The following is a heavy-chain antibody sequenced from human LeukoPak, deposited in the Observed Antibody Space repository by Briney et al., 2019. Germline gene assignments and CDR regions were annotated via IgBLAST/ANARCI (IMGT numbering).Heavy chain of an antibody. V-gene: IGHV4-59*08. CDR3: AGLYYAGSGTNDY. CDR2: IHYIGST. CDR1: GGSINDFY. Sequence: NPSETLSLTCIVSGGSINDFYWSWIRQPPGKGLEWIGYIHYIGSTTFNPSLQSRVTISLDTSKNQFSLKLNSVTAADTAVYYCAGLYYAGSGTNDYWGQGIPVTVSS. D-gene: IGHD3-10*01. J-gene: IGHJ4*02.